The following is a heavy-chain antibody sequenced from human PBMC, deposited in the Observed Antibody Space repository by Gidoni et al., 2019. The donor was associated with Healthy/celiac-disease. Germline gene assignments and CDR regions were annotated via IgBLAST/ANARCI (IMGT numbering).Heavy chain of an antibody. Sequence: QLQLQVSAPGLVQPSETLSLTCTVAGGSISSSSYYWGWIRQPPGKGLEWIGSIYYSGSPYYNPSLKIRVTISVDTSKNQFSLKLSSVTAADTAVYYCARGSSSLDAYYFDYWGQGTLVTVSS. J-gene: IGHJ4*02. CDR2: IYYSGSP. CDR3: ARGSSSLDAYYFDY. CDR1: GGSISSSSYY. V-gene: IGHV4-39*01. D-gene: IGHD6-6*01.